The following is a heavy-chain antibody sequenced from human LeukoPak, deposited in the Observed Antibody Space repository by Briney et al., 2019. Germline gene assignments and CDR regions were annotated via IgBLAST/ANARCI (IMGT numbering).Heavy chain of an antibody. V-gene: IGHV4-34*01. CDR3: ARGGYYDSSGYFGY. Sequence: PSETLSLTCVVYGGSFSGYYWSWIRQPPGKGLEWIGEINHSGSTNYNPSLKSRVTISVDTSKNQFSLKLSSVTAADTAVYYCARGGYYDSSGYFGYWGQGTLVTVSS. D-gene: IGHD3-22*01. CDR1: GGSFSGYY. J-gene: IGHJ4*02. CDR2: INHSGST.